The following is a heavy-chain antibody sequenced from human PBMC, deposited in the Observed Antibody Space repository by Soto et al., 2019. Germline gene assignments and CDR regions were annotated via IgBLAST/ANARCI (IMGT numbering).Heavy chain of an antibody. V-gene: IGHV3-23*01. CDR3: AKDLLRYSAWLGGPSWFDP. Sequence: VGSLSLSCAASGFTFSSYAMSWVRQAPGKGLEWVSAISGSGGSTYYADSVKGRFTISRDNSKNTLYLQMNSLRAEDTAVYYCAKDLLRYSAWLGGPSWFDPWGQGPLVTVS. CDR1: GFTFSSYA. J-gene: IGHJ5*02. CDR2: ISGSGGST. D-gene: IGHD3-9*01.